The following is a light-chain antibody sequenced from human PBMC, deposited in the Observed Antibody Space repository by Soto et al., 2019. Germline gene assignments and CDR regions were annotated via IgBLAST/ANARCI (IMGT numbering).Light chain of an antibody. V-gene: IGKV3-20*01. Sequence: EIVLTQSPATLSLSPGERATLSCRASQSVPDTYFVWYQQKPGQAPNLLIYDTSTRATGIPDRFSGSGSGTDFALTIKRVEPEDFAMYFCQQYGSSPGTFGQGTKVEI. CDR1: QSVPDTY. J-gene: IGKJ1*01. CDR2: DTS. CDR3: QQYGSSPGT.